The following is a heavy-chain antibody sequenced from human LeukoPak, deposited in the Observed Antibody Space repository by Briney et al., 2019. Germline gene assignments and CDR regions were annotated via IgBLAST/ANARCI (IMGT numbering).Heavy chain of an antibody. CDR2: INHSGST. Sequence: SETLSLTCAVYGGSFSGYYWSWIRQPPGKGLEWIGEINHSGSTNYNPSLKSRVTISVDTSKNQFSLKLSSVTAADTAVYYCASPYYYDSSGYSDPGAFDIWGQGTMVTVSS. V-gene: IGHV4-34*01. D-gene: IGHD3-22*01. J-gene: IGHJ3*02. CDR3: ASPYYYDSSGYSDPGAFDI. CDR1: GGSFSGYY.